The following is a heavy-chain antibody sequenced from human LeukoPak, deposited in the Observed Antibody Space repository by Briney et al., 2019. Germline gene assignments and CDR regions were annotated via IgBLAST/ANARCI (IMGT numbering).Heavy chain of an antibody. D-gene: IGHD5-18*01. J-gene: IGHJ4*02. CDR3: ARGFSLGYSYGRYYFDY. Sequence: PGGSLRLSCAASGFTFSSYSMNWVRQAPGKVLEWVSSISSSSSYIYYADSVKGRFTISRDNAKNSLYLQMNSLRAEDTAVYYCARGFSLGYSYGRYYFDYWGQGTLVTVSS. CDR1: GFTFSSYS. CDR2: ISSSSSYI. V-gene: IGHV3-21*01.